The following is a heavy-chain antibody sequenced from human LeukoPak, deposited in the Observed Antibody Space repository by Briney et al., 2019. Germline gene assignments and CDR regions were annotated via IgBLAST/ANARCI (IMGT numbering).Heavy chain of an antibody. CDR3: AKAADDFDI. V-gene: IGHV3-74*01. Sequence: GGSLRLSCVASGFTFSSYWMHWVRQAPGKGLVWVSRINTDGSSTSYADSVKGRFTISRDNAKNTLYLQMNSLRAEDTAVYYCAKAADDFDIWGQGTMVTVSS. CDR2: INTDGSST. J-gene: IGHJ3*02. CDR1: GFTFSSYW.